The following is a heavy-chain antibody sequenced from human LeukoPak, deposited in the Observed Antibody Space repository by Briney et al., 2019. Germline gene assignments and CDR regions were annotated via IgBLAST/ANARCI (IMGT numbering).Heavy chain of an antibody. CDR3: ARITGYFDSGGSYYWGFFDY. V-gene: IGHV4-59*01. CDR2: MSDSGQT. CDR1: GVSMTNDR. J-gene: IGHJ4*02. Sequence: TSSETLSPTCSVSGVSMTNDRWTWIRQAPGKGLEWIGYMSDSGQTNYNPSLRSRATVSVDTSKSQCSLRLTSVTSADTAVYYCARITGYFDSGGSYYWGFFDYWGQGSLVTVSS. D-gene: IGHD3-22*01.